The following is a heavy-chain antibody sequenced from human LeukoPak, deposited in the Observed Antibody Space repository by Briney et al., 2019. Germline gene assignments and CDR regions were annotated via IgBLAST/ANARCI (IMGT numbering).Heavy chain of an antibody. V-gene: IGHV3-23*01. J-gene: IGHJ4*02. D-gene: IGHD3-3*01. CDR1: GFTLTSFA. Sequence: TGGSLRLSCVASGFTLTSFAMSWVRQAPGKGLEWVSAISGSGGSTHYADSVKGRFTISRDNSKNTLYLQMNSLRAEDTAAYYCAKDKGDFWSAFDYWGQGTLVTVSS. CDR2: ISGSGGST. CDR3: AKDKGDFWSAFDY.